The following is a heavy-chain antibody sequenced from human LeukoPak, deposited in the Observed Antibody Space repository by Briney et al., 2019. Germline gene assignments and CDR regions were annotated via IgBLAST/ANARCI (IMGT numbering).Heavy chain of an antibody. V-gene: IGHV1-18*01. D-gene: IGHD2-21*02. J-gene: IGHJ3*02. CDR2: ISPYTGNT. Sequence: ASVKVSSRASGFMFTRYTISWLRQAPGQGLEWVGWISPYTGNTNYAQKVQGRVTMTTDASTNSAYMELRSLRSDDTAMYYCARVMMTVVTAHAFEIWGLGTMVTVSS. CDR3: ARVMMTVVTAHAFEI. CDR1: GFMFTRYT.